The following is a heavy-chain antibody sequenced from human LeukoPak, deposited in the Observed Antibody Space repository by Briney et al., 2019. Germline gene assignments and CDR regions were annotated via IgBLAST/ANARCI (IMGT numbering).Heavy chain of an antibody. CDR3: TRVGYIDEGIDY. V-gene: IGHV3-7*04. CDR1: GFTFRNYW. D-gene: IGHD5-24*01. Sequence: QSGGSLRLSCAASGFTFRNYWMSWVRQAPGKGLEWVANIKQDGSKKSYVDSVKGRFTISRDNAKNSLYLQMNSLRAEDTAIYYCTRVGYIDEGIDYWGQGTLVTVSS. J-gene: IGHJ4*02. CDR2: IKQDGSKK.